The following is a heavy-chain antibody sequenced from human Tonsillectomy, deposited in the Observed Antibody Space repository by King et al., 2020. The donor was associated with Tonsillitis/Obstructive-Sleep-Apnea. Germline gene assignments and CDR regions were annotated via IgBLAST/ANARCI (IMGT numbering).Heavy chain of an antibody. D-gene: IGHD3-22*01. CDR2: IYYSGST. CDR3: AREGTIVVVHPLAFDI. CDR1: GGSINSGDYY. V-gene: IGHV4-31*03. J-gene: IGHJ3*02. Sequence: VQLQESGPGLVKPSQTLSLTCTVSGGSINSGDYYWTWIRQHPGKGLEWIGYIYYSGSTYYNPSLKSRVTISIDTSKNQFSLKLSSVTAADTAEYYCAREGTIVVVHPLAFDIWGQGTMVTVSP.